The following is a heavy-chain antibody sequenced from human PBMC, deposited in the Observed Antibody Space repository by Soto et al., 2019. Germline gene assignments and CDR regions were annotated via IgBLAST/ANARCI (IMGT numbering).Heavy chain of an antibody. CDR1: GFTFSSYG. CDR3: ARDPSSSLGNDYYYYGMDV. V-gene: IGHV3-33*01. CDR2: IWYDGSNK. D-gene: IGHD6-6*01. J-gene: IGHJ6*02. Sequence: GGSLRLSCAASGFTFSSYGMHWVRQAPGKGLEWVAVIWYDGSNKYYADSVKGRFTISRDNSKNTLYLQMNSLRAEDTAVYYCARDPSSSLGNDYYYYGMDVWGQGTTVTVSS.